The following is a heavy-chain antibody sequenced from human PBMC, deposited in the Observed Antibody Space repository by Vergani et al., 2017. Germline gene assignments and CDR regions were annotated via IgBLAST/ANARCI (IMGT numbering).Heavy chain of an antibody. Sequence: EVQLVESGGGLVQPGGSLRLSCAASGFTVSSNYMSWVRQAPGKGLEWVSVIYSGGSTYYADSVKGRFTISRDNSKNTLYLQMNSLRAEDTAVYYCARVYPYYYYMDVWGKGTTVTVSS. D-gene: IGHD1-14*01. J-gene: IGHJ6*03. CDR2: IYSGGST. CDR1: GFTVSSNY. CDR3: ARVYPYYYYMDV. V-gene: IGHV3-66*02.